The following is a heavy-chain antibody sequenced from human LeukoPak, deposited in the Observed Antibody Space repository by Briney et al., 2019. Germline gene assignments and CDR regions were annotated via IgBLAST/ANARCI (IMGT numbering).Heavy chain of an antibody. D-gene: IGHD1-26*01. J-gene: IGHJ4*02. CDR3: ASSGSSPLDY. V-gene: IGHV4-34*01. CDR1: GGSFSGYY. CDR2: INHSGST. Sequence: SETLSLTCAVYGGSFSGYYWSWIRQPPGKGLEWIGEINHSGSTNYNPSLKSRVTISVDTSKNQFSLKLRSVTAADTAVYYCASSGSSPLDYWGQGTLVTVSS.